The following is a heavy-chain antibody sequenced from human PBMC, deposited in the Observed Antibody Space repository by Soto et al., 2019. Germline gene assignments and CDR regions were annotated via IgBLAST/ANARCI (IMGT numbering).Heavy chain of an antibody. J-gene: IGHJ6*02. D-gene: IGHD4-17*01. Sequence: QVQLQESGPGLVKPSETLSLTCTVSGGSISSYYWSWIRQPPGKRLEWIGYIYYSGSTNYNPSLKCRVTISVDTSKNQFSLKLSSVTAADTAVYYCARRNTVTTNYYYGMDVWGQGTTVTVSS. CDR1: GGSISSYY. CDR2: IYYSGST. CDR3: ARRNTVTTNYYYGMDV. V-gene: IGHV4-59*08.